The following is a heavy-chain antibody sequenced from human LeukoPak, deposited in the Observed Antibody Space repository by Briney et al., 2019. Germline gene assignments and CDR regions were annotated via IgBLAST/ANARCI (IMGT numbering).Heavy chain of an antibody. CDR3: ARHELITGAHFDH. Sequence: SETLSLTCTVSGGSISSSSYYWGWIRQPPGKGLELIGSIYYSGSTYCNPSLKSRVTISVDTSKNQFSLKLSSVTAADTAVYYCARHELITGAHFDHWGQGTLVTVSS. CDR2: IYYSGST. D-gene: IGHD1-20*01. J-gene: IGHJ4*02. CDR1: GGSISSSSYY. V-gene: IGHV4-39*01.